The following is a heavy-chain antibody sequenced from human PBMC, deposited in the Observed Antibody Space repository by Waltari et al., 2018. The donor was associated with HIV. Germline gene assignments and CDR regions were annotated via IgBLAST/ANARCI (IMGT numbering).Heavy chain of an antibody. CDR3: ARDGSGSSSGAFDI. J-gene: IGHJ3*02. V-gene: IGHV4-38-2*02. Sequence: QVQLQESGPGLVKPSETLYLTCAVSGSSISSGYYWGWIRQPPGKGLEWLGSFYHSGSTFYNPSIKSRVTISVDTSKNQFSLKLSSVTAADTAVYYCARDGSGSSSGAFDIWGQGTMVTVSS. CDR1: GSSISSGYY. D-gene: IGHD3-10*01. CDR2: FYHSGST.